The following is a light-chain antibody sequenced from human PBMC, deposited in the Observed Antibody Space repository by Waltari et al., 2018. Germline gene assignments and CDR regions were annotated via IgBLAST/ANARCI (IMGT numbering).Light chain of an antibody. J-gene: IGKJ1*01. CDR2: DAS. CDR3: QKYVNLPAT. CDR1: QSVGKY. V-gene: IGKV3-20*01. Sequence: RATLSCRASQSVGKYLAWYQQKPGQAPRLLIYDASTRATGIPDRFSGSGSGTDFSLTISRLEPEDFAVYYCQKYVNLPATFGQGTKVEI.